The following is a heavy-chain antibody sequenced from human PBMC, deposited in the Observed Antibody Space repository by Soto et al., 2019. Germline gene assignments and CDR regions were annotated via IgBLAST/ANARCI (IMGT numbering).Heavy chain of an antibody. CDR2: ISYDGSNK. CDR3: ARENKAVAGTVNAFDI. CDR1: GFTFSSYA. V-gene: IGHV3-30-3*01. J-gene: IGHJ3*02. D-gene: IGHD6-19*01. Sequence: GGSLRLSCAASGFTFSSYAMHWVRQAPGKGLEWVAVISYDGSNKYYADSVKGRFTISRDNSKNTLYLQMNSLRAEDTAVYYCARENKAVAGTVNAFDIWGQGXMVTV.